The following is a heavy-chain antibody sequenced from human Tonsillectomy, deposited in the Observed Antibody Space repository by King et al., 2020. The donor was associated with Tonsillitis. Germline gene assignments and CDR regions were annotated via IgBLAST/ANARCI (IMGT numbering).Heavy chain of an antibody. J-gene: IGHJ6*02. CDR3: ARVLEVITTGDYYYYGMDV. D-gene: IGHD3-3*01. CDR1: GGSISSDGYS. V-gene: IGHV4-30-2*01. CDR2: IYHSGST. Sequence: LQLQESGSGLVKPSQTLSLTCAVSGGSISSDGYSWSWIRQPPGKGLEWIGYIYHSGSTYYNPSLKSRVTISVDRSKNQFSLKLNSVTAADTAVYYCARVLEVITTGDYYYYGMDVWGQGTTVTVSS.